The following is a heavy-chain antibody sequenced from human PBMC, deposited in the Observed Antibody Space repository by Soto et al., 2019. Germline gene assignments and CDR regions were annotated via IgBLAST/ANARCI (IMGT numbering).Heavy chain of an antibody. CDR2: IYYSGST. CDR1: GGSISSSSFH. D-gene: IGHD6-13*01. J-gene: IGHJ5*02. Sequence: QLQLQESGPGLVKPSETLSLTCTVSGGSISSSSFHWGWIRQPPGKGLEWIGSIYYSGSTYYSPYLKSRVTIPGDTSKNQFSLKLSSVTAADTAVYYCARRERAAGTDWWFDPWGQGTLVTVSS. CDR3: ARRERAAGTDWWFDP. V-gene: IGHV4-39*01.